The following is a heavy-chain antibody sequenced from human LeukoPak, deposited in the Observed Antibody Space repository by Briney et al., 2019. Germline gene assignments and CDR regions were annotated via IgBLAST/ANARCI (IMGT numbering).Heavy chain of an antibody. V-gene: IGHV4-4*07. Sequence: SETLSLTCTVSGGSISSSYWSWIRQPAGKGLEWIGRIYTSGSTNYNPSLKSRVTMSLDTSKNQFSLKLSSVTAADTAVYYCARDTGYYGSGGFDYWGQGTLVTVSS. CDR1: GGSISSSY. CDR2: IYTSGST. J-gene: IGHJ4*02. CDR3: ARDTGYYGSGGFDY. D-gene: IGHD3-10*01.